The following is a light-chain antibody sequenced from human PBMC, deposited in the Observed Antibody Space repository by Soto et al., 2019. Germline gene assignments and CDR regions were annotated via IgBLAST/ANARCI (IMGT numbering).Light chain of an antibody. J-gene: IGKJ2*01. Sequence: EIVLTQSPGTLSLSPGERATLSCRASQSVSSSYLAWYQHKPGQAPRLLIYGASSRATGIPDRFSVSGSGTDFTLTISRLEPEDFAVYYCQQYGSSPHTFGQGTKLESK. V-gene: IGKV3-20*01. CDR1: QSVSSSY. CDR3: QQYGSSPHT. CDR2: GAS.